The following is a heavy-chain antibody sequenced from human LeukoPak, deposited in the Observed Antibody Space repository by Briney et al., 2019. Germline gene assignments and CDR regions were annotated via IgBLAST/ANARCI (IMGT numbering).Heavy chain of an antibody. V-gene: IGHV4-39*07. CDR2: INHSGST. J-gene: IGHJ5*02. Sequence: SETLSLTCTVSGGSISSSSYYWSWIRQPPGKGLEWIGEINHSGSTNYNPSLKSRVTISVDTSKNQFSLKLSSVTAADTAVYYCARVPGWFDPWGQGTLVTVSS. CDR1: GGSISSSSYY. CDR3: ARVPGWFDP.